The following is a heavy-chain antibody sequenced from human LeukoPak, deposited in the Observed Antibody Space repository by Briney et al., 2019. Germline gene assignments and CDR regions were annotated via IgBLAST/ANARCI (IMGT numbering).Heavy chain of an antibody. CDR3: AKEHYDFWSGSDY. V-gene: IGHV3-23*01. CDR1: GFTFSSYA. CDR2: ISGSGGST. Sequence: PGVSLRLSCAASGFTFSSYAMSWLPQAPGQGLEWVSAISGSGGSTYYADSVKGRFTISRDNSKNTLYLQMNSLRAEDTAVYYCAKEHYDFWSGSDYWGQGTLVTVSS. D-gene: IGHD3-3*01. J-gene: IGHJ4*02.